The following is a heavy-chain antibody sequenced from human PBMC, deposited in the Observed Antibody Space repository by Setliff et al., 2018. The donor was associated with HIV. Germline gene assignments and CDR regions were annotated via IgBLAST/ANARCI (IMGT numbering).Heavy chain of an antibody. Sequence: ASVKVSCKASGYTFTDYYIQWVRQAPGQGLEWMGWINAESGDTNYAEKFLGRVTMTRKTSINTAYMELTRLKSHDTAVYFCARGRRTAPGSFYHFYYMGVWGEGT. J-gene: IGHJ6*03. CDR3: ARGRRTAPGSFYHFYYMGV. CDR1: GYTFTDYY. CDR2: INAESGDT. D-gene: IGHD6-13*01. V-gene: IGHV1-2*02.